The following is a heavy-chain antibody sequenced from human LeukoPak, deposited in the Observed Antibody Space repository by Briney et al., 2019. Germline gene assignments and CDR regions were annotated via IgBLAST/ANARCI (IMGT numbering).Heavy chain of an antibody. CDR1: SGSFSGYY. Sequence: PSETLSLTCAVYSGSFSGYYWSWIRQPPGKGLEWIGEINHSGSTNYNPSLKSRVTISVDTSKNQFSLKLSSVTAADTAVYYCARGAGYCSGGSCYSDYWGQGTLVTVSS. D-gene: IGHD2-15*01. V-gene: IGHV4-34*01. CDR2: INHSGST. CDR3: ARGAGYCSGGSCYSDY. J-gene: IGHJ4*02.